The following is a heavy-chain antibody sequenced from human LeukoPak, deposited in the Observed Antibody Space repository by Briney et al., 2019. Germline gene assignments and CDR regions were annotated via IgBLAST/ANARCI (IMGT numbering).Heavy chain of an antibody. J-gene: IGHJ4*02. CDR2: MNPNSGNT. CDR1: GYTFTSYD. Sequence: ALVKVSCKASGYTFTSYDINWVRQATGQGLEWMGWMNPNSGNTGYAQKFQGRVTITRNTSISTAYMELSSLRSEDTAVYYCARSWSGTGENDYWGQGTLVTVSS. CDR3: ARSWSGTGENDY. V-gene: IGHV1-8*03. D-gene: IGHD7-27*01.